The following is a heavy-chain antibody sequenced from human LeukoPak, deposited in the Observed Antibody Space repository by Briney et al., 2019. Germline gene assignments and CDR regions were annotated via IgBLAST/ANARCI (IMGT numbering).Heavy chain of an antibody. CDR1: GYTFTSYD. Sequence: ASVKVSCKASGYTFTSYDINWVRQATGQGLAWMGWMNPNSGNTGYAQKFQGRVTMARNTSISTAYMELSSLRSEDTAVYYCARGGREWYYYDSSGYPVDYWGQGTLVTVSS. CDR3: ARGGREWYYYDSSGYPVDY. V-gene: IGHV1-8*01. D-gene: IGHD3-22*01. CDR2: MNPNSGNT. J-gene: IGHJ4*02.